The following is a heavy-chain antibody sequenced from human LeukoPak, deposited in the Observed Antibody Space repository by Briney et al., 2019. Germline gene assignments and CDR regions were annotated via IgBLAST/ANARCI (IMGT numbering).Heavy chain of an antibody. D-gene: IGHD3-9*01. CDR1: GGSISSYY. CDR2: TSYSGST. J-gene: IGHJ2*01. CDR3: GRRTYYDTLTGYTYWYFDL. V-gene: IGHV4-59*01. Sequence: KASETLSLTCTVSGGSISSYYWSWIRQPPGKRLEWIGYTSYSGSTDYNPSLKSRVTMSVDTSKNQFSLKLSSATAADTAVYYCGRRTYYDTLTGYTYWYFDLWGRGTLVTVSS.